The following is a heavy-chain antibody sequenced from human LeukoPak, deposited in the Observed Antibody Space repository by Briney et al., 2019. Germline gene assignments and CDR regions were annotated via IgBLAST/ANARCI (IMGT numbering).Heavy chain of an antibody. D-gene: IGHD2-15*01. V-gene: IGHV4-59*08. J-gene: IGHJ4*02. CDR1: GGSISDNY. CDR3: ARHPFATPFDY. Sequence: SETLSFTCTVSGGSISDNYWSWIRQPPGKGLEWIGYAYYSGHTNYNSSLKSRVTMSLDTSKSQFSLRLSSVTAADTAVYFCARHPFATPFDYWGPGTLVTVSS. CDR2: AYYSGHT.